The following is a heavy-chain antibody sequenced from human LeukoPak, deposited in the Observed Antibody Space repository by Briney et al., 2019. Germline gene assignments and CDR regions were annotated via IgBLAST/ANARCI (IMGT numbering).Heavy chain of an antibody. Sequence: PGGSLRLSCAASGFTFSSYSMNWVRQAPGKGLEWVSSISSSSSYIYYADSVKGRFTISRDNAKNSLYLQMNSLRAEDTAVYYCARGGVVAATPWFAPWGQGTLVTVSS. J-gene: IGHJ5*02. D-gene: IGHD2-15*01. CDR2: ISSSSSYI. V-gene: IGHV3-21*01. CDR1: GFTFSSYS. CDR3: ARGGVVAATPWFAP.